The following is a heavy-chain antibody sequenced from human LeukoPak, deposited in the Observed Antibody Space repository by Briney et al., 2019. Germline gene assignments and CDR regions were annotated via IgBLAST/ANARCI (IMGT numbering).Heavy chain of an antibody. Sequence: SQTLSLTCTVSGGSISSGDYYWSWIRQPPGKGLEWIGYIYYSGSTYYNPSLKSRVTISVDTSKNQFSLKLSSVTAADTAVYYCARQYYDYVWGSYRPDNWFDPWGQGTLVTVSS. V-gene: IGHV4-30-4*01. CDR2: IYYSGST. D-gene: IGHD3-16*02. CDR3: ARQYYDYVWGSYRPDNWFDP. CDR1: GGSISSGDYY. J-gene: IGHJ5*02.